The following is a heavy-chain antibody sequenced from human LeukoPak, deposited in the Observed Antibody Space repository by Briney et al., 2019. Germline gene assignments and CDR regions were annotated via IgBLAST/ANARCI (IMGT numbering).Heavy chain of an antibody. CDR1: GGSISSYY. Sequence: SETLSLTCTVSGGSISSYYWSWIRQPPGKGLEWIGYIYYSGSTNYNPSLKIRVTISVDTSKNQFSLKLSSVTAADTAVYYCARHRQDYGGNSGRHAFDIWGQGTMVTVSS. CDR3: ARHRQDYGGNSGRHAFDI. V-gene: IGHV4-59*08. J-gene: IGHJ3*02. CDR2: IYYSGST. D-gene: IGHD4-23*01.